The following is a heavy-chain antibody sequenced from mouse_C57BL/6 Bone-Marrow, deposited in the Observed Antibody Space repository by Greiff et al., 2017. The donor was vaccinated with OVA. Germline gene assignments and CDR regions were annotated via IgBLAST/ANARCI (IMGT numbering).Heavy chain of an antibody. CDR3: AREGDYDSWFAY. V-gene: IGHV3-6*01. D-gene: IGHD2-4*01. CDR1: GYSITSGYY. CDR2: ISYDGSN. J-gene: IGHJ3*01. Sequence: EVKLLESGPGLVKPSQSLSLTCSVTGYSITSGYYWNWIRQFPGNKLEWMGYISYDGSNNYNPSLKNRISITRDTSKNQFFLKLNSVTTEDTATYYCAREGDYDSWFAYWGQGTLVTVSA.